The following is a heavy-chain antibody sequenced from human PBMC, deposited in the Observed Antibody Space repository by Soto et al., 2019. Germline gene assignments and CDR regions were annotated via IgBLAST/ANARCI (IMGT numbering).Heavy chain of an antibody. CDR3: ARGVVAGVDY. D-gene: IGHD6-19*01. CDR1: GYMFTTYD. Sequence: QVQLVQSGAEVKKPGDSVKVSCRTSGYMFTTYDINWMRQATGQGLEWMGWMNPNNGVTDYAQKFQGRVTMSRSTSMNTAYMELSSLGYEDTAVYYCARGVVAGVDYWGQGTLVTVSS. CDR2: MNPNNGVT. J-gene: IGHJ4*02. V-gene: IGHV1-8*01.